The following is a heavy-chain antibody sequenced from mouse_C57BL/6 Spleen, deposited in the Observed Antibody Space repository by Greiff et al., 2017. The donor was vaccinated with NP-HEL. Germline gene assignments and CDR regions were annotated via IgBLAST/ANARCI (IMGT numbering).Heavy chain of an antibody. CDR3: ARGNYGSSYGSYWYFDV. J-gene: IGHJ1*03. D-gene: IGHD1-1*01. V-gene: IGHV1-66*01. CDR2: IYPGSGNT. Sequence: QVQLKQSGPELVKPGASVKISCKASGYSFTSYYIHWVKQRPGQGLEWIGWIYPGSGNTKYNEKFKGKATLTADTSSSTAYMQLSSLTSEDSAVYYCARGNYGSSYGSYWYFDVWGTGTTVTVSS. CDR1: GYSFTSYY.